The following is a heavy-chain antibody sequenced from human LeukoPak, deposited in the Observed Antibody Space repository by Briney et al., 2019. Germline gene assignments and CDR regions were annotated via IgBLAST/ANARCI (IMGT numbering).Heavy chain of an antibody. CDR1: GGSIISSSSY. V-gene: IGHV4-39*07. Sequence: SETLSLTCTVSGGSIISSSSYWGWIRQPPGKGLEWIGSTYYSGSAYYNPSLKSRVTLSLDTSKNQFSLKLSSVTAADTAVYYCARSDYKYYYDSRGHSYAFDIWGQGTMVTVSS. D-gene: IGHD3-22*01. CDR3: ARSDYKYYYDSRGHSYAFDI. J-gene: IGHJ3*02. CDR2: TYYSGSA.